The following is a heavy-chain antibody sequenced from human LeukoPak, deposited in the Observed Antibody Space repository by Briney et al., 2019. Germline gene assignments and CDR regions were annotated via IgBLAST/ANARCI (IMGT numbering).Heavy chain of an antibody. Sequence: SETLSLTCTVSGGSISSSDYYWGWIRQPPGKGLEWIGEINHSGSTNHNPSLKSRVTISVDTSKNQFSLKLSSVTAADTAVYYCARGNGTSHDIDYWGQGTLVTVSS. J-gene: IGHJ4*02. CDR1: GGSISSSDYY. D-gene: IGHD2-2*01. CDR2: INHSGST. CDR3: ARGNGTSHDIDY. V-gene: IGHV4-39*07.